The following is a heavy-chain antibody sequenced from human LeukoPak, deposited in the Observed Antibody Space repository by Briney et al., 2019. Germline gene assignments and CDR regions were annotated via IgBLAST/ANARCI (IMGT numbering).Heavy chain of an antibody. CDR1: GYTFTSYY. V-gene: IGHV1-46*01. D-gene: IGHD3-9*01. J-gene: IGHJ4*02. CDR3: ARESNLPTGYYDILTGYSLFDY. Sequence: ASVKVSCKASGYTFTSYYMHWVRQAPGQGLEWMGIINPSGGSTIYAQKFQGRVTMTRDTSTSTVYMELSSLRSEDTAVYYCARESNLPTGYYDILTGYSLFDYWGQGTLVTVSS. CDR2: INPSGGST.